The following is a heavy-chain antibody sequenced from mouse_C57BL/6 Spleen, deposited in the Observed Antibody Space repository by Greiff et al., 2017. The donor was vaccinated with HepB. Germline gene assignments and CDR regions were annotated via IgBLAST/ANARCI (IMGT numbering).Heavy chain of an antibody. Sequence: EVKVEESGEGLVKPGGSLKLSCAASGFTFSSYAMSWVRQTPEKRLEWVAYISSGGDYIYYADTVKGRFTISRDNARNTLYLQMSSLKSEDTAMYYCTREGYDYAWGFDYWGQGTTLTVSS. CDR3: TREGYDYAWGFDY. D-gene: IGHD2-4*01. CDR2: ISSGGDYI. V-gene: IGHV5-9-1*02. J-gene: IGHJ2*01. CDR1: GFTFSSYA.